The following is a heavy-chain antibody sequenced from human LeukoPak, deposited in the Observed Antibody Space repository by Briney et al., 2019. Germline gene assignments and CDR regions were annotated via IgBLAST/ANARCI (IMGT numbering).Heavy chain of an antibody. D-gene: IGHD2-2*01. CDR2: INHSGST. CDR3: ARYCSNTRCGRSWFDP. V-gene: IGHV4-34*01. Sequence: SETLSLTCAVYGGSFSGYYWSWIRQPPANGLEWIGEINHSGSTNYNPSLNSPVTISVDTSKNQFSPKLSSGPAPDTVLYYCARYCSNTRCGRSWFDPWRQGTRVTVSS. J-gene: IGHJ5*02. CDR1: GGSFSGYY.